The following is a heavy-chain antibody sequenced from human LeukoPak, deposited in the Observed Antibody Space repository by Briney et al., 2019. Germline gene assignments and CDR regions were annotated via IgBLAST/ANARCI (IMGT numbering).Heavy chain of an antibody. V-gene: IGHV3-23*01. Sequence: GGSLRLSCAASGFTFSSYAMSWVRRAPGKGLEWVSAISGSGGSTYYADSVKGRFTISRDNSKNTLYLQMNSLRAEDTAVYYCAKDDLDYYDSSGYFDYWGQGTLVTVSS. J-gene: IGHJ4*02. CDR1: GFTFSSYA. CDR2: ISGSGGST. CDR3: AKDDLDYYDSSGYFDY. D-gene: IGHD3-22*01.